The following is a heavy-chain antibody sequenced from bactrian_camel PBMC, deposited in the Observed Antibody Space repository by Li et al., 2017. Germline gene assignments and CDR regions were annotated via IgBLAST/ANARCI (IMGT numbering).Heavy chain of an antibody. J-gene: IGHJ6*01. CDR3: AADESWLLLNFHEADFGH. D-gene: IGHD2*01. V-gene: IGHV3S1*01. Sequence: VQLVESGGGLVRPGGSLRLSCAASGFTFSSKWMFWFRQAPGKGLEWVSTINSGGGSTYYADSVKGRFTISRDNAKDTLYLQLNSLKPEDTAVYYCAADESWLLLNFHEADFGHWGQGTQVTVS. CDR2: INSGGGST. CDR1: GFTFSSKW.